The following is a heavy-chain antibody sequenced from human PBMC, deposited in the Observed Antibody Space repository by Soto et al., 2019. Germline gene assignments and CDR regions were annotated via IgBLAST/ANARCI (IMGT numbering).Heavy chain of an antibody. Sequence: PSQTLSLTCAVDGGSFSGYYWRWIRQSPGKGLEWIGEINHSGSTNYNPSLKSRVTISVDTSKNQFSLKLSSVTAADTAVYYCARVSGIYYYGMDVWGQGTTVTVSS. J-gene: IGHJ6*02. CDR2: INHSGST. D-gene: IGHD3-10*01. V-gene: IGHV4-34*01. CDR1: GGSFSGYY. CDR3: ARVSGIYYYGMDV.